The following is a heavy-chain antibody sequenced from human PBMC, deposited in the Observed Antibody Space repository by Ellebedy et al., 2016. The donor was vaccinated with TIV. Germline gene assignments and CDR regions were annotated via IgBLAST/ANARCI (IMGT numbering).Heavy chain of an antibody. J-gene: IGHJ4*02. CDR2: IKQDGSEK. CDR1: GFTFSSYW. Sequence: PGGSLRLSCAASGFTFSSYWMSWVRQAPGKGLEWVANIKQDGSEKYYEDSVKGRFTISRDNAKNSLYLQMNSLRAEDTAVYYCARDGINMIVVVTHFDYWGQGTLVTVSS. CDR3: ARDGINMIVVVTHFDY. D-gene: IGHD3-22*01. V-gene: IGHV3-7*04.